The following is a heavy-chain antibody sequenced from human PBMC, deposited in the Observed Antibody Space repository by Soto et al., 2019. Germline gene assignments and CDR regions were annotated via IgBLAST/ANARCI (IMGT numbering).Heavy chain of an antibody. CDR3: TRAGYCSGGSCPSLEYFQH. CDR2: IRSKAYGGTT. D-gene: IGHD2-15*01. V-gene: IGHV3-49*03. Sequence: GGSLRLSCTASGFTFGDYAMSWFRQAPGKGLEWVGFIRSKAYGGTTEYAASVKGRFTISRDDSTSIAYLQMNSLKTEDTGVYYCTRAGYCSGGSCPSLEYFQHWGQGTLVTVSS. CDR1: GFTFGDYA. J-gene: IGHJ1*01.